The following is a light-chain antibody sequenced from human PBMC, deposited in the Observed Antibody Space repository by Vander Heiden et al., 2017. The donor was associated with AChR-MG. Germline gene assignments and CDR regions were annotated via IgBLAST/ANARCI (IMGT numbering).Light chain of an antibody. J-gene: IGLJ1*01. CDR3: CSYTDTSTYV. V-gene: IGLV2-11*01. Sequence: QSALTQPRSVSGSPGQSVTISCPGTSSNVGAYNYVSWYNPPPDTAPTLMICDFTKRPSGVADRFAGSKSGNTASMTISGHQADDEAYYFCCSYTDTSTYVFGTGTKVTVL. CDR1: SSNVGAYNY. CDR2: DFT.